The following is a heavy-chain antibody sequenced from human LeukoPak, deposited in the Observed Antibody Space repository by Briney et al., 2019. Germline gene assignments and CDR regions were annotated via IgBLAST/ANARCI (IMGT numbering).Heavy chain of an antibody. D-gene: IGHD2-2*02. Sequence: GGSLRLSCAASGFTFSSYAMSWVRQAPGKGLEWVSAISGSGGSTYYADSVKGRFTISRDNSKNTLYLQMNSLRAEDTAVYYCAKIDSIRGYCSSTSCYMPPDYWGQGTLVTVSS. V-gene: IGHV3-23*01. J-gene: IGHJ4*02. CDR3: AKIDSIRGYCSSTSCYMPPDY. CDR2: ISGSGGST. CDR1: GFTFSSYA.